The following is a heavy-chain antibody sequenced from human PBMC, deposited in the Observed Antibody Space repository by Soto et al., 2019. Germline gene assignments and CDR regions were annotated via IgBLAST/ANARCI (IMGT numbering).Heavy chain of an antibody. Sequence: QVQLQQWGAGLLKPSETLSLTCTVNGGSLTGYYWSWIRQPPGKGLEWIGEVKDGGSTNYSPSLRGRVSLSADQYTNHFSLRLNSVTAADPAVYFCARGQEGIVATHWDQGALVTVSS. CDR1: GGSLTGYY. D-gene: IGHD5-12*01. V-gene: IGHV4-34*01. CDR3: ARGQEGIVATH. CDR2: VKDGGST. J-gene: IGHJ4*02.